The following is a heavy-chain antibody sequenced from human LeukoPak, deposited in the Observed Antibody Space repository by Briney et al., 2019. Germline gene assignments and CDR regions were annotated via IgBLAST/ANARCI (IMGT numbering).Heavy chain of an antibody. CDR3: ARCIVGATTGAFDI. CDR2: ISSSSSYT. J-gene: IGHJ3*02. Sequence: PGGSLRLSCAASGFTFSSYSMNWVRQAPGKGLEWVSCISSSSSYTYYADSVKGRFTISRDNAKNSQYLQMNSLRAEDTALYYCARCIVGATTGAFDIWGQGTMVTVSS. CDR1: GFTFSSYS. D-gene: IGHD1-26*01. V-gene: IGHV3-21*04.